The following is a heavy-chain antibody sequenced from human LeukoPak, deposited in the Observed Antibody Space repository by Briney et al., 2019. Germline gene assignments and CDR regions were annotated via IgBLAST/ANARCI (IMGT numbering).Heavy chain of an antibody. CDR2: ISSSSSTI. V-gene: IGHV3-48*04. CDR3: AREIRGYSYFDY. D-gene: IGHD1-26*01. Sequence: PGGSLRLSCAASGFDFSTYAINWVRQAPGEGLEWLSYISSSSSTIYYADSVKGRFTISRDNAKNSLYLQMDSLRAEDTAIYYCAREIRGYSYFDYWGQGTLVTVSS. CDR1: GFDFSTYA. J-gene: IGHJ4*02.